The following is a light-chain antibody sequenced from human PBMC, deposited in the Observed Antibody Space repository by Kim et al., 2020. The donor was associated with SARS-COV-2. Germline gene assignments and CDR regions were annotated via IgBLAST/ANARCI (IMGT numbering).Light chain of an antibody. Sequence: AEGGDRVTITCLASQDIRNYLDWYQQKPGTAPKLLIYAAANLQTGVPSRFSGSGSGTDYTFTISSLQPEDIATYYCQQYNNVPFTFGPGTQVEIK. J-gene: IGKJ3*01. CDR3: QQYNNVPFT. CDR2: AAA. V-gene: IGKV1-33*01. CDR1: QDIRNY.